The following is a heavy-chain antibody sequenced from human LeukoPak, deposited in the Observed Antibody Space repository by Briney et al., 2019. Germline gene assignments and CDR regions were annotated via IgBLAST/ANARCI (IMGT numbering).Heavy chain of an antibody. V-gene: IGHV3-7*01. D-gene: IGHD2-2*01. CDR3: ARDSKGFIVVPAAPTYYYYFMDV. J-gene: IGHJ6*03. CDR2: IKQDGSEI. CDR1: GFTFSGFW. Sequence: PGGSLRLSCSASGFTFSGFWMNWVRQAPGKGLEWVAQIKQDGSEIYYVDSVRGRFTISRDNAKNSLYLQMNSLRGEDTAVYFCARDSKGFIVVPAAPTYYYYFMDVWGKGTTVTVSS.